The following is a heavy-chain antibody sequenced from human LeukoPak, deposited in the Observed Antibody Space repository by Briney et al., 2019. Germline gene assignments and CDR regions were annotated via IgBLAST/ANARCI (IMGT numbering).Heavy chain of an antibody. V-gene: IGHV4-61*02. J-gene: IGHJ4*02. D-gene: IGHD2-15*01. CDR3: ARGFDGGVAPARLDY. Sequence: SETLSLTCTVSGSSISSGSYYWSWIRQPAGKGLEWIGRIYTSGSTNYNPSLKSRVTISVDTSKNQFSLKLSSVTAADTAVYYCARGFDGGVAPARLDYWGQGTLVTVSS. CDR1: GSSISSGSYY. CDR2: IYTSGST.